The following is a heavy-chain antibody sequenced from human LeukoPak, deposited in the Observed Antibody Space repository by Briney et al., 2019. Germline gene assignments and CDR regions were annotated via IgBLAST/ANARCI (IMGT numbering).Heavy chain of an antibody. Sequence: SETLSLTCTVSGGSISSSSYYWGWIRQPPGKGLEWIGSIYYSGSTYYNPSLKSRVTISVDTSKNQFSLKLSSVTAADTAVYYCARHSRYCSSTSCYTGGFPFDYWGQGTLVTVSS. CDR1: GGSISSSSYY. D-gene: IGHD2-2*02. CDR3: ARHSRYCSSTSCYTGGFPFDY. V-gene: IGHV4-39*01. CDR2: IYYSGST. J-gene: IGHJ4*02.